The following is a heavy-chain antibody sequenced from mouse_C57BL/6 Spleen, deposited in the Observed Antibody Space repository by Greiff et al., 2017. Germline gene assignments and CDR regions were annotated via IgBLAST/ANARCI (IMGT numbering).Heavy chain of an antibody. J-gene: IGHJ3*01. V-gene: IGHV1-80*01. Sequence: VQVVESGAELVKPGASVKISCKASGYAFSSYWMNWVKQRPGKGLEWIGQIYPGDGDTNYNGKFKGKATLTADKSSSTAYMQLSSLTSEDSAVYFCARSPPYDYGFAYWGQGTLVTVSA. CDR3: ARSPPYDYGFAY. D-gene: IGHD2-4*01. CDR1: GYAFSSYW. CDR2: IYPGDGDT.